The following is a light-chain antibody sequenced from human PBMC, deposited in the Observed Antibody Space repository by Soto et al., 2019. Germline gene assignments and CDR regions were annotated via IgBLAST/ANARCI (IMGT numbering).Light chain of an antibody. CDR3: QQYGSSPPYT. Sequence: EVVLTQSPGTLSLSPGERATLSCRASQSVSNNYFAWYQQKPGQAPRLLIFGSSDRATGIPDRFSGSGSRTDFPLTISRREPEDCAVYSCQQYGSSPPYTLGQGTKREIK. J-gene: IGKJ2*01. CDR1: QSVSNNY. V-gene: IGKV3-20*01. CDR2: GSS.